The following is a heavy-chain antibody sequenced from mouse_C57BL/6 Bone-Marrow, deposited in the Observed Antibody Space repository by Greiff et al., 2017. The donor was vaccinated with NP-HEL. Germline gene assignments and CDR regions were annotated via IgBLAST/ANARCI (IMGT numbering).Heavy chain of an antibody. V-gene: IGHV5-6*01. CDR1: GFTFSSYG. CDR3: ASPYDYDVAWFAY. D-gene: IGHD2-4*01. Sequence: EVHVVESGGDLVKPGGSLKLSCAASGFTFSSYGMSWVRQTPDKRLEWVATISSGGSYTYYPASVKGRFTISRDNAKNTLYLQMSSLKSEDTAMDYCASPYDYDVAWFAYWGQGTLVTVSA. J-gene: IGHJ3*01. CDR2: ISSGGSYT.